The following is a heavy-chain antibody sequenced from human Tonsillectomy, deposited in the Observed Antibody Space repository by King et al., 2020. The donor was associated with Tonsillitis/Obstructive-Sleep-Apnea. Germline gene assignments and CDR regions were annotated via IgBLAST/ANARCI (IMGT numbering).Heavy chain of an antibody. CDR1: GFTFSSYA. CDR2: ISYDGSNK. J-gene: IGHJ5*02. CDR3: ARNYGDIVVVPAAGLNWFDP. V-gene: IGHV3-30*01. D-gene: IGHD2-2*01. Sequence: VQLVESGGGVVQPGRSLRLSCAASGFTFSSYAMHWVRQAPGKGLEWVAVISYDGSNKYYADSVKGQFTISRDNSKNTLYLQMNSLRAEDTAVYYCARNYGDIVVVPAAGLNWFDPWGQGTLVTVSS.